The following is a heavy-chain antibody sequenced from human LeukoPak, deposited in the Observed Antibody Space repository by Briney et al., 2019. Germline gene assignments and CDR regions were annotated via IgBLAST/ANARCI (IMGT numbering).Heavy chain of an antibody. CDR2: ISWNSGSI. D-gene: IGHD5-18*01. CDR1: GFTFSSYA. J-gene: IGHJ4*02. V-gene: IGHV3-9*01. Sequence: HPGGSLRLSCAAPGFTFSSYAMSWVRQAPGKGLEWVSGISWNSGSIGYADSVKGRFTISRDNAKNSLYLQMNSLRAEDTALYYCAKGRIQLWPTFFDYWGQGTLVTVSS. CDR3: AKGRIQLWPTFFDY.